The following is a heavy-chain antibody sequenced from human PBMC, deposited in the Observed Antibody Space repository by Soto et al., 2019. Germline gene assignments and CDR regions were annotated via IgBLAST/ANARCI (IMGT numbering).Heavy chain of an antibody. D-gene: IGHD3-10*01. CDR2: ISWNSGSI. J-gene: IGHJ6*02. V-gene: IGHV3-9*01. CDR1: GFTFDDYA. CDR3: AKSDDPGIYYGMDV. Sequence: GGSLRLSCAASGFTFDDYAMHWVRQAPGKGLEWVSGISWNSGSIGYADSVKGRFTISRDNAKNSLYLQMNSLRAEDTALYYCAKSDDPGIYYGMDVWGQGTTVTVPS.